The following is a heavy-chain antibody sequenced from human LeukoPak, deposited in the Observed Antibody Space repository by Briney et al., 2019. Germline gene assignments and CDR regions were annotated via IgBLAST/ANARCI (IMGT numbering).Heavy chain of an antibody. V-gene: IGHV5-51*01. Sequence: GESLKISFKGSGSAFISYWIGWVRPMPGKGLEWMGIIYPGDSDIRYSPSFQGQVTISADKSISTAYLQWSSLKASDTAMYFCARPRDSSSQYYFDYWGQGTLVTVSS. CDR1: GSAFISYW. CDR2: IYPGDSDI. J-gene: IGHJ4*02. CDR3: ARPRDSSSQYYFDY. D-gene: IGHD6-6*01.